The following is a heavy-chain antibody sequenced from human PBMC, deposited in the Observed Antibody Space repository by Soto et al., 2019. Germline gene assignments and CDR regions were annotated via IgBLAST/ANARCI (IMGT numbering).Heavy chain of an antibody. CDR2: VSYSGSP. V-gene: IGHV4-59*01. Sequence: PSETLSLTCTVSDSSISSYFWSWIRQPPGKGLEWVAYVSYSGSPHYNPSLQSRVTVSVDTSKSQFSLEVTSLTAADTAVYYCARGGPVQLWAFDYWGQGSLVTVSS. D-gene: IGHD5-18*01. J-gene: IGHJ4*02. CDR3: ARGGPVQLWAFDY. CDR1: DSSISSYF.